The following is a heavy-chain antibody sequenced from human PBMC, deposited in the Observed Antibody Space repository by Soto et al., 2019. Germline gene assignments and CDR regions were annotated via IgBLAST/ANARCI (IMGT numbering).Heavy chain of an antibody. D-gene: IGHD3-22*01. Sequence: QVQLVQSGAEVKKPGSSVKVSCKASGGTFSSYAISWVRQAPGQGLEWMGGIIPIFGTANYAQKFQGRVTITADESTSTAYMELSSLRSEDTAVYYCATIPLYYYDSSGYVFDYWGQGTLVTVSS. CDR3: ATIPLYYYDSSGYVFDY. CDR2: IIPIFGTA. V-gene: IGHV1-69*01. J-gene: IGHJ4*02. CDR1: GGTFSSYA.